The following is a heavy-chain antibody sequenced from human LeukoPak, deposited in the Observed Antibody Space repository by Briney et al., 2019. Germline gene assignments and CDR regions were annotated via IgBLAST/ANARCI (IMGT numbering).Heavy chain of an antibody. CDR2: IYYSGST. Sequence: SETLSLTCTVSGGSISSYYWSWIRQPPGKGLEWIGYIYYSGSTNYNPSLKSRVTISVDTSKNQFSLKLSSVTAADTAVYYCASLAYCGGDCYSVDDYWGQGTLVTVSS. V-gene: IGHV4-59*08. CDR3: ASLAYCGGDCYSVDDY. CDR1: GGSISSYY. J-gene: IGHJ4*02. D-gene: IGHD2-21*02.